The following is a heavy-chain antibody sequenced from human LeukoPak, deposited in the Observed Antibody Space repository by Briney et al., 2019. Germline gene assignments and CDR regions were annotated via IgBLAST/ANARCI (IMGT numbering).Heavy chain of an antibody. Sequence: GGSLRLSCAAAGFIFSTVSTSWVRQAPGEGLEWISYVSSISSAIYYADSGRGRFTIVRDNAKNSLYLQMQRLRADATAVYYCPKVGNAARITGTTSRYYYYYMDVWGKGTTVTISS. CDR2: VSSISSAI. CDR3: PKVGNAARITGTTSRYYYYYMDV. D-gene: IGHD1-20*01. J-gene: IGHJ6*03. V-gene: IGHV3-48*01. CDR1: GFIFSTVS.